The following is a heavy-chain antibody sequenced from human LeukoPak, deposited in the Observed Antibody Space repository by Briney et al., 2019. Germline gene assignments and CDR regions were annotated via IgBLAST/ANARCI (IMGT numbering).Heavy chain of an antibody. CDR3: AKPRSAESPFDY. Sequence: GGSLRLSCAASGFTFSSYAMSWVRQAPGKGLEWVSGFSGSGGSTYYADSVQGRFTISRDNSKNTLYLQMNSLRAGDTAVYYCAKPRSAESPFDYWGQGTLVTVSS. D-gene: IGHD3-3*01. CDR2: FSGSGGST. J-gene: IGHJ4*02. V-gene: IGHV3-23*01. CDR1: GFTFSSYA.